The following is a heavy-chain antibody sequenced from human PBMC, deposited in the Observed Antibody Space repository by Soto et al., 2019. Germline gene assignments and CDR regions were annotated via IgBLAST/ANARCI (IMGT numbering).Heavy chain of an antibody. CDR2: TYHRSRWYN. V-gene: IGHV6-1*01. CDR3: ASDRIAAAGSTRGYYGMDV. Sequence: SQTPSLTCAISGDSVSSNSAAWNWIRQSPSRGLEWLGRTYHRSRWYNDYAVSVKSRITINPDTSKNQFSLQLNSVTPEDTAVYYCASDRIAAAGSTRGYYGMDVWGQGTTVTVSS. CDR1: GDSVSSNSAA. D-gene: IGHD6-13*01. J-gene: IGHJ6*02.